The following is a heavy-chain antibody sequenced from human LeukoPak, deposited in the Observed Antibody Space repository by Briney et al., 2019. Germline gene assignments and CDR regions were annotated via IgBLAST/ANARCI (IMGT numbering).Heavy chain of an antibody. D-gene: IGHD3-22*01. Sequence: GGSLRLSCAASGFTFSNYAMTWVRQAPGKGLEWVSGISWNSGSIGYADSVKGRFTISRDNAKNSLYLQMNSLRAEDTAVYYCARPHSSGYSLTYYFDYWGQGTLVTVSS. CDR3: ARPHSSGYSLTYYFDY. CDR1: GFTFSNYA. J-gene: IGHJ4*02. CDR2: ISWNSGSI. V-gene: IGHV3-9*01.